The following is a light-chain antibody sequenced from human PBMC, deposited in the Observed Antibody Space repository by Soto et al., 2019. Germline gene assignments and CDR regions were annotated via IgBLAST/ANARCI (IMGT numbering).Light chain of an antibody. CDR1: QSASSSY. CDR2: DAS. Sequence: EVVLTQSPGTLSLSRVERATLSCMASQSASSSYLAWYQQKPGQAPRLLIYDASSRATGIPARFSGGGSGTDFTLTISSLEPEDFAVYYCQQRSDWPPITFGQGTRLEIK. J-gene: IGKJ5*01. V-gene: IGKV3D-20*02. CDR3: QQRSDWPPIT.